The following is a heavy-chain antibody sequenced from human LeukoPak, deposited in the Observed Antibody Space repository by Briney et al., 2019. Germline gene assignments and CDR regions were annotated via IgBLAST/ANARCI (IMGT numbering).Heavy chain of an antibody. D-gene: IGHD3-10*01. J-gene: IGHJ6*02. CDR1: EFTFSSYW. CDR2: IKQEGSEK. CDR3: TRDYSGSRNYYSYYGMHV. V-gene: IGHV3-7*01. Sequence: GGSLRLSCAASEFTFSSYWMSWVRQAPGKGREWVANIKQEGSEKYFVDSVKGGFTISRDNAKNSLYLQMNSLRAEDTAVYYCTRDYSGSRNYYSYYGMHVWGQGTTVTVSS.